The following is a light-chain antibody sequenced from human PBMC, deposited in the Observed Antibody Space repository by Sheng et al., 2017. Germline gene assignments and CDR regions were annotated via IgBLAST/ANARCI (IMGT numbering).Light chain of an antibody. J-gene: IGKJ5*01. V-gene: IGKV3-11*01. CDR1: QSVGSN. Sequence: VMTQSPDILSVSPGERATLSCRASQSVGSNLAWIQQKPGQAPRLLVYGATSRASGVPDRFVGSGSGADFNLTISSLEPEDFAVYYCQQRNNWPPSITFGQGTRLEIK. CDR3: QQRNNWPPSIT. CDR2: GAT.